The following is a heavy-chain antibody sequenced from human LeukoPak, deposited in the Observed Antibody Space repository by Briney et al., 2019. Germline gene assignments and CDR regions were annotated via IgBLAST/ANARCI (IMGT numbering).Heavy chain of an antibody. CDR1: GYTFTSNY. CDR3: ARDNSVGDNAWWFDP. CDR2: ISPTGGST. D-gene: IGHD1-26*01. J-gene: IGHJ5*02. Sequence: ASVKVSCKAFGYTFTSNYMHWVPQAPGQGPEWMGVISPTGGSTGYAQKFQGRVTMTRDMSTSTDYMELSSLRSEDTAIYYCARDNSVGDNAWWFDPWGQGTLVTVSS. V-gene: IGHV1-46*01.